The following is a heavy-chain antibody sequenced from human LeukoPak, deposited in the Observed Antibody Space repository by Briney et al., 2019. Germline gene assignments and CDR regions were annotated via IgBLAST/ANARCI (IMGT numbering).Heavy chain of an antibody. CDR3: ARETVGRAIDY. V-gene: IGHV3-7*01. CDR2: IKQDGSEK. J-gene: IGHJ4*02. Sequence: GGSLRLSCAASGFPFSSHWLSWFRKSPGKGLEWVANIKQDGSEKYYVDSVKGRFTISRDNSKNTLYLQMNSLRPEDTAVYYCARETVGRAIDYWGQGTLVTVSS. D-gene: IGHD3-10*01. CDR1: GFPFSSHW.